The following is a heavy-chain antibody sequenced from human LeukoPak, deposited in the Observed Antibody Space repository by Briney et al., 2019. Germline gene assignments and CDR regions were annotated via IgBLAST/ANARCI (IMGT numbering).Heavy chain of an antibody. Sequence: SETLSLTCTVSGGSISSSSYYRGWIRQPPGKGLEWLGSIYYSGSTYYNPSLKSRVTISVDTSKNQFSLKLSSVTAADTAVYYCARITMVRGVIMRGPEGYYFDYWGQGTLVTVSS. V-gene: IGHV4-39*07. J-gene: IGHJ4*02. D-gene: IGHD3-10*01. CDR1: GGSISSSSYY. CDR2: IYYSGST. CDR3: ARITMVRGVIMRGPEGYYFDY.